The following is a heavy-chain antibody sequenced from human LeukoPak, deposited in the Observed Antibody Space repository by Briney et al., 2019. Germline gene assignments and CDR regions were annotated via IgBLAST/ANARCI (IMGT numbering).Heavy chain of an antibody. J-gene: IGHJ5*02. CDR3: ATYCSSTSCPYNWFDP. D-gene: IGHD2-2*01. Sequence: ASVKVSCKASGYTFTSYDINWVRQATGQGLEWMGWMNPNSGNTGYAQKFQGRVTITRNTSISTAYVELSSLRSEDTAVYYCATYCSSTSCPYNWFDPWGQGTLVTVSS. V-gene: IGHV1-8*03. CDR2: MNPNSGNT. CDR1: GYTFTSYD.